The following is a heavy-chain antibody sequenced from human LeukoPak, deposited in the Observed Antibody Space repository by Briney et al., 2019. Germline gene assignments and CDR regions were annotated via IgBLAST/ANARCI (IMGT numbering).Heavy chain of an antibody. J-gene: IGHJ4*02. D-gene: IGHD1-26*01. CDR3: AKEGVGAAYYFDY. V-gene: IGHV3-21*01. CDR1: GFTFSSYS. CDR2: ISSSSSYI. Sequence: GGSLRLSCAASGFTFSSYSMNWVRQAPGKGLEWVSSISSSSSYIYYADSVKGRFTISRDNAKNSLYLQMNSLRAEDTAVYYCAKEGVGAAYYFDYWGQGTLVTVSS.